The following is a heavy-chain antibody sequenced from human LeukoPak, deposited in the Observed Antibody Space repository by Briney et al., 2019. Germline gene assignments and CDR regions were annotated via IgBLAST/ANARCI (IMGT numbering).Heavy chain of an antibody. D-gene: IGHD3-10*01. CDR2: IYYSGST. J-gene: IGHJ5*02. Sequence: PSETLSLTCTVSGGSISSGDYYWSWIRQPPGKGLEWIGYIYYSGSTHYNPSLKSRVTISVDTSKNQFSLKLSSVTAADTAVYYCAREAMVRGVPGSWFDPWGQGTLVTVSS. CDR3: AREAMVRGVPGSWFDP. V-gene: IGHV4-30-4*01. CDR1: GGSISSGDYY.